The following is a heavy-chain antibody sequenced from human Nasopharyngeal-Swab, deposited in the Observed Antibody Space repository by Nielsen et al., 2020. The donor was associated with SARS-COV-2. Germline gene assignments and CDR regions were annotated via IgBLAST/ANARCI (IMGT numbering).Heavy chain of an antibody. CDR3: ARGTVYYYDSSGYYYYYYYGMDV. Sequence: WIRQPPGKGLEWIGYIYYSGSTYYNPSLKSRVTISVDTSKNQFSLKLSSVTAADTAVYYCARGTVYYYDSSGYYYYYYYGMDVWGQGTTVTVS. V-gene: IGHV4-31*02. CDR2: IYYSGST. D-gene: IGHD3-22*01. J-gene: IGHJ6*02.